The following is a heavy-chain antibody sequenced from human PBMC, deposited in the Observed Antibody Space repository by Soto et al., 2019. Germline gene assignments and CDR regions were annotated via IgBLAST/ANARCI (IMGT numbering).Heavy chain of an antibody. J-gene: IGHJ4*02. Sequence: QVQLVESGGGVVQPGRSLRLPCAASGFTLRSYAMHWVRQAPGKGLVWVAAISYDGSNKYNADSVKGRFTISRYNSKNMLYLQMNSLRVEDTAVYYCARARLDTPALDYWGQGALVTVSS. V-gene: IGHV3-30-3*01. D-gene: IGHD2-2*01. CDR3: ARARLDTPALDY. CDR2: ISYDGSNK. CDR1: GFTLRSYA.